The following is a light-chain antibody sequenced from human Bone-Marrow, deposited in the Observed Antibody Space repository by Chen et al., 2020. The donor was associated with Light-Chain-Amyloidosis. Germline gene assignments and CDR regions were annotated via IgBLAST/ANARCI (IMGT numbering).Light chain of an antibody. CDR2: EVS. Sequence: QSALTQPASVSGSPGQSITISCNRTSGDVGSYNLVSWYQQHPGKAPKLMISEVSKRPSGVSHRFSGSKSGNTASLTISGLQAEDEADYYCCSYTGGSTYVFADGTKVTVL. V-gene: IGLV2-23*02. CDR1: SGDVGSYNL. J-gene: IGLJ1*01. CDR3: CSYTGGSTYV.